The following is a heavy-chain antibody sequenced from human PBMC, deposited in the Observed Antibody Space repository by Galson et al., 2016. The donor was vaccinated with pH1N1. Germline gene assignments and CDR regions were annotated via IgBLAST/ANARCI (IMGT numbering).Heavy chain of an antibody. D-gene: IGHD5-24*01. V-gene: IGHV1-46*01. CDR1: GYTFTKEY. J-gene: IGHJ4*02. Sequence: SVKVSCKASGYTFTKEYIHWVRQAPGQGLEWMGVIDPSNGGTTYSQKFQGLVTMTRDTYTNTVYMELGGLTSEDTAVYSYIRDLGRLRDYWGQGTLVTVSS. CDR3: IRDLGRLRDY. CDR2: IDPSNGGT.